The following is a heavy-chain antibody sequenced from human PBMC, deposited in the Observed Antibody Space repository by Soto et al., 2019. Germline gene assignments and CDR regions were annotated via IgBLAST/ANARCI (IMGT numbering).Heavy chain of an antibody. Sequence: ASVKVSCKASGYTFTSYDINWVRQATGQGLEWMGWMNPNSGNTGYAQKFQGRVTMTRNTSISTAYMELSSLRSEDTAVYYCARWPPEGYCSGGSCFHEYLNWFDPWGQGTLVTVSS. V-gene: IGHV1-8*01. D-gene: IGHD2-15*01. CDR2: MNPNSGNT. J-gene: IGHJ5*02. CDR1: GYTFTSYD. CDR3: ARWPPEGYCSGGSCFHEYLNWFDP.